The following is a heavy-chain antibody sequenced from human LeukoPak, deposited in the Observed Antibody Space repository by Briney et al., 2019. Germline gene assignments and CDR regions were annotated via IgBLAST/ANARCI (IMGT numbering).Heavy chain of an antibody. D-gene: IGHD2-2*01. CDR1: GGSISGGGYS. V-gene: IGHV4-30-2*01. CDR2: IYHSGST. Sequence: SQTLSLTCAVSGGSISGGGYSWSWIRQPPGTGLEWIGYIYHSGSTYYNPSLKSRVTISVDRSKNQFSLKLSSVTAADTAVYYCARGGGLCSSTSCYPPGLDYWGQGTLVTVSS. J-gene: IGHJ4*02. CDR3: ARGGGLCSSTSCYPPGLDY.